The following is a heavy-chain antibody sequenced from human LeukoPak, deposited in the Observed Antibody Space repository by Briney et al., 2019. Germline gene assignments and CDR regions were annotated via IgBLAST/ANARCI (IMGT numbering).Heavy chain of an antibody. Sequence: GGSLRLSCVASGFTFSTYAMSWVRQSPGKGLEWVSSISASGDSTYHPDSVKGRFTISRDNSRNTLYLELDSLRDEDTAVYYCTKRGRDWGPFDYWGQGTLVTVSS. CDR1: GFTFSTYA. J-gene: IGHJ4*02. CDR3: TKRGRDWGPFDY. D-gene: IGHD7-27*01. CDR2: ISASGDST. V-gene: IGHV3-23*01.